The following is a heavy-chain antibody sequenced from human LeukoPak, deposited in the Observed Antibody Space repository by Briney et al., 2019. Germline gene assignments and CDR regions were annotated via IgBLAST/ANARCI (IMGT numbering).Heavy chain of an antibody. CDR2: ISAYNGNT. CDR3: ARDLGIVVVTATPYYYYYGMDV. CDR1: GYTFTSYG. V-gene: IGHV1-18*01. D-gene: IGHD2-21*02. J-gene: IGHJ6*02. Sequence: ASVKVSCKASGYTFTSYGISWVRQAPGQGLEWMGWISAYNGNTNYAQKLQGRVTMTTDTSTSTAYMGLRSLRSDDTAVYYCARDLGIVVVTATPYYYYYGMDVWGQGTTVTVSS.